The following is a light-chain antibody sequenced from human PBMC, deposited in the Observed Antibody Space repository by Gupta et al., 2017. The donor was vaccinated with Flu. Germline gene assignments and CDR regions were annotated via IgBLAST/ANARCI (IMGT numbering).Light chain of an antibody. CDR2: GKN. Sequence: SSELTQDPAVSVALGQTVRITCEGDSLRSYYASWYQQKPGQAPVLVIYGKNNRPSGIPDRFSGSSSGNTASLTITGAQAEDDADYYCNSRDSSGNLYVVFGGGTKLTVL. V-gene: IGLV3-19*01. J-gene: IGLJ2*01. CDR1: SLRSYY. CDR3: NSRDSSGNLYVV.